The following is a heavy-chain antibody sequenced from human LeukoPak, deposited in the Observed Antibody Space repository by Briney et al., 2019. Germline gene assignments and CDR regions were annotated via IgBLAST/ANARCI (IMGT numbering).Heavy chain of an antibody. CDR1: GFTLSSYS. J-gene: IGHJ4*02. CDR2: ISSSSSYI. Sequence: GGSLRLSCAASGFTLSSYSMNWVRQAPGKGLEWVSSISSSSSYIYYADSVKGRFTISRDNAKNSLYLQMNSLRAEDTAVYYCARDSPGFIGSWGQGTLVTVSS. V-gene: IGHV3-21*01. CDR3: ARDSPGFIGS.